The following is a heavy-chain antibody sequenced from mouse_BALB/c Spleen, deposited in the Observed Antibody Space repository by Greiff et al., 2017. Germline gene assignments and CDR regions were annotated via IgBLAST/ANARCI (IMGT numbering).Heavy chain of an antibody. CDR1: GYTFTSYY. Sequence: QVQLQQSGPELVKPGASVRISCKASGYTFTSYYIHWVKQRPGQGLEWIGWIYPGNVNTKYNEKFKGKATLTADKSSSTAYMQLSSLTSEDSAVYFCARSRDWDWYFDVWGAGTTVTVSS. V-gene: IGHV1S56*01. D-gene: IGHD4-1*01. CDR2: IYPGNVNT. CDR3: ARSRDWDWYFDV. J-gene: IGHJ1*01.